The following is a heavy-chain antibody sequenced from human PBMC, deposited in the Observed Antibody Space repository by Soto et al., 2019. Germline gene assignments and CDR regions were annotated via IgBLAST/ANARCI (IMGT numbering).Heavy chain of an antibody. V-gene: IGHV1-8*01. CDR1: GFNFSTND. CDR3: AREVVDGSSLWLDP. J-gene: IGHJ5*02. D-gene: IGHD3-10*01. CDR2: MNANVDAT. Sequence: QVQLVQSGAEVKKPGASVKVSCKASGFNFSTNDINWVRQAPGQGLQWMGWMNANVDATDSPQEFKGRVTMTWNASISTAYMELSNLKSDDAAVYYCAREVVDGSSLWLDPWGQGTLVTVSS.